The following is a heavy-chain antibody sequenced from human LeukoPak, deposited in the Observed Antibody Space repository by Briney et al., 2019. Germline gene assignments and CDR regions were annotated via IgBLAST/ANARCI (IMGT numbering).Heavy chain of an antibody. Sequence: SETLSLTCTVSGGSISSYYWSWIRQPPGKGLEWIGYIYYSGSTNYNPSLKSRVTISVDASKNQFSLKLSSVTAADTAVYYCARHSIAAAGTDYYYYYYYMDVWGKGTTVTVSS. V-gene: IGHV4-59*01. CDR3: ARHSIAAAGTDYYYYYYYMDV. CDR1: GGSISSYY. J-gene: IGHJ6*03. D-gene: IGHD6-13*01. CDR2: IYYSGST.